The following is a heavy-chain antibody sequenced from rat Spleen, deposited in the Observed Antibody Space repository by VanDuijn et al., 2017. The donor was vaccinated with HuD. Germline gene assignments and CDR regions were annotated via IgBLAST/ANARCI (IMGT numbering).Heavy chain of an antibody. V-gene: IGHV6-13*01. CDR3: SGYNNYVGDY. D-gene: IGHD1-10*01. J-gene: IGHJ2*01. CDR2: VKDKSNNYAT. Sequence: ELQLVETGGGLVQPGKSLKLTCATSGFTFSTAWMHWVRRSPDKRLEWIARVKDKSNNYATDYVESVKGRFTISRDDSKSSVYLQMKSLKEEDSATYYCSGYNNYVGDYGGQGVMVTVS. CDR1: GFTFSTAW.